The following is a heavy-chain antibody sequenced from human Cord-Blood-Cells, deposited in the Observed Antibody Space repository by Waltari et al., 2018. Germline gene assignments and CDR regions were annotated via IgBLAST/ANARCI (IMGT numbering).Heavy chain of an antibody. J-gene: IGHJ3*01. CDR3: ARGRGV. V-gene: IGHV4-34*01. Sequence: QVQLPEGGAGLLKPLENLSPTCAVLGGAFRGYYWSWLRQPPGKGLEWIGEINHSGSTNYNPSLKSRVTISVDTSKNQFSLKLSSVTAADTAVYYCARGRGVWGQGTMVTVSS. D-gene: IGHD5-12*01. CDR1: GGAFRGYY. CDR2: INHSGST.